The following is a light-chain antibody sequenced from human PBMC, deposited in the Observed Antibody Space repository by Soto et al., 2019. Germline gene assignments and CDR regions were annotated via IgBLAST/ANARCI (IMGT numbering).Light chain of an antibody. CDR1: QSVRSS. Sequence: EIVMTQSPATLSVSPGERATLSCRASQSVRSSLAWYQQKPGQAPRLLIYDASTRATGIPARFSGSGSGTEFALTISSLQSEDFAVYYCQQYNNWLTFGGGTKVEIK. CDR2: DAS. J-gene: IGKJ4*01. CDR3: QQYNNWLT. V-gene: IGKV3-15*01.